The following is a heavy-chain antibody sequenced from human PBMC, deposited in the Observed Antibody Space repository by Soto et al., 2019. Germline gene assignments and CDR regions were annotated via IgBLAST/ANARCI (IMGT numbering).Heavy chain of an antibody. CDR1: GFSLSTSGVG. V-gene: IGHV2-5*02. D-gene: IGHD1-26*01. CDR2: FYWDDDR. Sequence: SGPTLVNPTQTLTLTCTFSGFSLSTSGVGVGWVRQPPGKALEWLTLFYWDDDRRYNPSLRNRLTFTKDTSKNQVVLTMTNMDPVDTARYYCENGSYIVGAPAFDYWGQGILVTVSS. J-gene: IGHJ4*02. CDR3: ENGSYIVGAPAFDY.